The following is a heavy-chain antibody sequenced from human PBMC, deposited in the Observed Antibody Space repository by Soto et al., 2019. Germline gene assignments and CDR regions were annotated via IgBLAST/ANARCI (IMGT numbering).Heavy chain of an antibody. CDR1: GGSISSGGYS. Sequence: PSETLSLTCTVSGGSISSGGYSWSWIRQPPGKGLEWIGYIYHSGSTYYNPSLKSRVTISVDRSKNQFSLKLSSVTAADTAVYYCTRGLFSGSSYSGSWYYFDSWGQGTMVTVSS. D-gene: IGHD1-26*01. V-gene: IGHV4-30-2*01. CDR3: TRGLFSGSSYSGSWYYFDS. J-gene: IGHJ4*02. CDR2: IYHSGST.